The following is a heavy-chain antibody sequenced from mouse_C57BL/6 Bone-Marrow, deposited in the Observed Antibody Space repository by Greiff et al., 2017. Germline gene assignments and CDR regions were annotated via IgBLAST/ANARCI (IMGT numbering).Heavy chain of an antibody. D-gene: IGHD2-4*01. Sequence: QVQLKQPGAELVKPGASVKLSCKASGYTFTNYWMHWVKQRPGQGLEWIGMMHPNGGSPDYNEKFKSEATLSVDKSSRTAYMELSSLTSEDSAVYYCARSYDYDDYTMDYWGLGTSVTVSS. V-gene: IGHV1-64*01. CDR2: MHPNGGSP. CDR1: GYTFTNYW. J-gene: IGHJ4*01. CDR3: ARSYDYDDYTMDY.